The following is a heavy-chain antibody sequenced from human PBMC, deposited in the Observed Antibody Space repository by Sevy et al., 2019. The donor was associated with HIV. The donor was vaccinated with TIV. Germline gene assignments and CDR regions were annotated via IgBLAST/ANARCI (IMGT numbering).Heavy chain of an antibody. V-gene: IGHV3-33*01. CDR1: GFTFSSYG. D-gene: IGHD6-19*01. CDR2: IGYDGSNK. J-gene: IGHJ4*02. CDR3: ARDPSSGWPYYFDF. Sequence: GGSLRLSCAASGFTFSSYGMHWVRQAPGKGLEWVAVIGYDGSNKYYADSVKGRFTISRDNSKNTLYLQMNSLRAEDTAVYYCARDPSSGWPYYFDFWGQGTLVTVSS.